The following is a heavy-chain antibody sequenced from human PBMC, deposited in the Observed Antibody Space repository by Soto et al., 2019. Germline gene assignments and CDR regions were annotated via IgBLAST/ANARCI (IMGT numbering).Heavy chain of an antibody. V-gene: IGHV1-69*02. D-gene: IGHD3-22*01. J-gene: IGHJ5*02. CDR3: ASERRYYDSSGSANWFDP. Sequence: ASVKVSCKASGGTFSSYTISWVRQAPGQGLEWMGRIIPILGIANYAQKFQGRVTITADKSTSTAYMELSSLRSEDTAVYYCASERRYYDSSGSANWFDPWGQGTLVTVSS. CDR2: IIPILGIA. CDR1: GGTFSSYT.